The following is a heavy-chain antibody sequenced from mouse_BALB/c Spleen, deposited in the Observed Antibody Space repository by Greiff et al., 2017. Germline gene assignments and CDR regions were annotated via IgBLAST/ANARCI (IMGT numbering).Heavy chain of an antibody. J-gene: IGHJ1*01. V-gene: IGHV1S135*01. CDR2: IDPFNGGT. CDR3: ARGGN. CDR1: GYSFTSYY. D-gene: IGHD2-1*01. Sequence: VQLQQSGPDLMKPGASVKISCKASGYSFTSYYMHWVKQSHGKSLEWIGYIDPFNGGTSYNQKFKRKATLTVDKSSSTAYMHLSSLTSEDSAVYDCARGGNWGAGTTVTVSA.